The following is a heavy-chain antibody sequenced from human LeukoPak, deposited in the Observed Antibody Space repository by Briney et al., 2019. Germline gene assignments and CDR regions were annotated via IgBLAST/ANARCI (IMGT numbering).Heavy chain of an antibody. V-gene: IGHV4-39*01. J-gene: IGHJ4*02. CDR2: IYHSGST. CDR1: CGSISNSVYY. Sequence: SATLSPTCTVSCGSISNSVYYWGWIRGPPVKGLEWIESIYHSGSTYYNPSLKSRVTISVDTSKKQFSLKLSSVTAADTAVYYCARASRYYHMLTGYYLSAFDYWGQGTLVTVSS. CDR3: ARASRYYHMLTGYYLSAFDY. D-gene: IGHD3-9*01.